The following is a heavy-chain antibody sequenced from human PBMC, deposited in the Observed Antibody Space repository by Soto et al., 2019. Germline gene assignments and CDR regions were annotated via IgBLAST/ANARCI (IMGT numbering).Heavy chain of an antibody. V-gene: IGHV3-11*06. CDR1: GFTFSDYY. J-gene: IGHJ4*02. D-gene: IGHD6-19*01. CDR2: ISSSSSYT. Sequence: QVQLVESGGGLVKPGGSLRLSCAASGFTFSDYYMSWIRQAPGKGLEWVSYISSSSSYTNYADSVKGRFTISRDNAKNSLYLQVNSLRAEDTAVYSCARDEFSSGWYRGGDWGQGTLVTVSS. CDR3: ARDEFSSGWYRGGD.